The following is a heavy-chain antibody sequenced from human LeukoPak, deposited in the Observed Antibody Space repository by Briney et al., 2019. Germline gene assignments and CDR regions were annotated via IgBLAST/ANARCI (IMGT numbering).Heavy chain of an antibody. D-gene: IGHD2-2*01. CDR2: ISYDGNNK. Sequence: PGGSLRLSCAASGFTFSRNAMHWVRQAPGKGLEWVAVISYDGNNKYYADSVKGRFSISRDNSKNTLYLQMNSLRAEDTAVYYCARDRYCSSTACYPGAFDVWGQGTMVTVSS. CDR3: ARDRYCSSTACYPGAFDV. V-gene: IGHV3-30-3*01. CDR1: GFTFSRNA. J-gene: IGHJ3*01.